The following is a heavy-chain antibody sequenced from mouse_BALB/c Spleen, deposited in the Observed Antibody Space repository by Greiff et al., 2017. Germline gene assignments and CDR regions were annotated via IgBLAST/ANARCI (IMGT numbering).Heavy chain of an antibody. CDR2: INPYNGDT. Sequence: DVQLQESGPELVKPGASVKISCKASGYSFTGYFMNWVMQSHGKSLEWIGRINPYNGDTFYNQKFKGKATLTVDKSSSTAHMELRSLASEDSAVYYCARDYGSSYGAMDYWGQGTSVTVSS. J-gene: IGHJ4*01. CDR3: ARDYGSSYGAMDY. D-gene: IGHD1-1*01. V-gene: IGHV1-20*02. CDR1: GYSFTGYF.